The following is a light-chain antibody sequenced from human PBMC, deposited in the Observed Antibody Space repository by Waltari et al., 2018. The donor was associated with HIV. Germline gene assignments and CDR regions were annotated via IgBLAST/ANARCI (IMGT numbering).Light chain of an antibody. CDR2: DVY. J-gene: IGLJ1*01. Sequence: QSALTQPASVSGSPAQSITISCTGTSSDVGAYEYVSWYQQHPGKVPKLLIYDVYNRPSRISNRFSGSKSGNTASLTISGFQAEDEAAYYCASFTSGRLNVFGTGTKVTVL. CDR1: SSDVGAYEY. CDR3: ASFTSGRLNV. V-gene: IGLV2-14*03.